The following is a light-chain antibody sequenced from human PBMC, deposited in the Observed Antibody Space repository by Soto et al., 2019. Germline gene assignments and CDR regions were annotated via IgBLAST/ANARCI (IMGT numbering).Light chain of an antibody. V-gene: IGLV2-23*02. J-gene: IGLJ1*01. CDR3: CSFADFTYV. CDR1: SSDIGSYDL. Sequence: SALTQPASVSGSPRQPITISCTGTSSDIGSYDLVSCYQQHPGRAPKLIIYEVTKRPPGVSTRFSGSQSGNAASLTISGLQAVDEADYYCCSFADFTYVFGTGSKVTVL. CDR2: EVT.